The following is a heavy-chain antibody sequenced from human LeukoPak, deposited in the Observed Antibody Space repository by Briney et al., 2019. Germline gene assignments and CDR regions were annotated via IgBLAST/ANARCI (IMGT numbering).Heavy chain of an antibody. V-gene: IGHV3-11*04. Sequence: TGGSPRLSCAASGFTFIDYYMSGIPSSPGKGREWVSYIISSTSTIYYADSVKARFPIPRDNPKNPLYLQINALRAEHTSVYHCGRNDGDYFEYWGQGTLVTVSS. CDR3: GRNDGDYFEY. J-gene: IGHJ4*02. D-gene: IGHD1-1*01. CDR2: IISSTSTI. CDR1: GFTFIDYY.